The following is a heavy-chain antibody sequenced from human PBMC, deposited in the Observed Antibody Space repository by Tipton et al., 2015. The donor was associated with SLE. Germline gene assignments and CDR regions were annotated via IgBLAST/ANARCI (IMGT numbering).Heavy chain of an antibody. CDR2: IYHSGST. CDR3: ARDLGAGWGGHWYFDL. V-gene: IGHV4-59*01. CDR1: GGSINGYY. J-gene: IGHJ2*01. D-gene: IGHD3-16*01. Sequence: TLSLTCTVSGGSINGYYWNWFRQPPGRELEWIGYIYHSGSTNYNPSLKSRVTKSVDTSKNQFSLKLSSVTTADTAVYYCARDLGAGWGGHWYFDLWGRGTLLTVSS.